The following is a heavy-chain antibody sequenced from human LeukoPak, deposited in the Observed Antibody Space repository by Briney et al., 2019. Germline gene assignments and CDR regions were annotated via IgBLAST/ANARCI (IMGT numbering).Heavy chain of an antibody. CDR1: GGSISSSSYY. D-gene: IGHD5-18*01. J-gene: IGHJ4*02. Sequence: SETLSLTCTVSGGSISSSSYYWGWIRQPPGKGLEWIGSIYYSGSTYYNPSLKSRVTISVDTSKNQFSLKLSPVTAPDTAVYYCARWASAGYEYYFDYWGQGTLVTVSS. CDR2: IYYSGST. CDR3: ARWASAGYEYYFDY. V-gene: IGHV4-39*01.